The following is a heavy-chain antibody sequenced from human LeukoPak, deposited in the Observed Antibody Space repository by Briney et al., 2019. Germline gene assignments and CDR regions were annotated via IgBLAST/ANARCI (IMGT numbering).Heavy chain of an antibody. J-gene: IGHJ4*02. CDR1: GFTFSNYH. V-gene: IGHV3-48*01. D-gene: IGHD2-15*01. Sequence: PVESLGLSCAASGFTFSNYHMNWVRQAPGKGLEWVSYISRSASTIYYAESVKGRFTISRDNAQNSLYLQMNSLTAQDTAVYYCARDLVVVPASPYYFDYWGQGTLVTVSS. CDR3: ARDLVVVPASPYYFDY. CDR2: ISRSASTI.